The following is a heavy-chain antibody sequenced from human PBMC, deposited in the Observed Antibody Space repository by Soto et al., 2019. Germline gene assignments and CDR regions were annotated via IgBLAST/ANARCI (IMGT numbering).Heavy chain of an antibody. CDR1: GNTFTSYY. D-gene: IGHD5-12*01. J-gene: IGHJ4*02. Sequence: ASVKVSCKAAGNTFTSYYMHWVRQAPGQGLEWMAIINPSGSSTTYTQKFQGRVTMTRDTSTSAVYMELRSLRSEDTAVYYCARGVQYSGSGPFDYWGQGTLVTVSS. CDR3: ARGVQYSGSGPFDY. CDR2: INPSGSST. V-gene: IGHV1-46*03.